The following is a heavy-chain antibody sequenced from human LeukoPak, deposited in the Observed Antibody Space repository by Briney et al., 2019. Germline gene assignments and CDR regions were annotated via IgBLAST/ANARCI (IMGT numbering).Heavy chain of an antibody. V-gene: IGHV3-23*01. J-gene: IGHJ4*02. D-gene: IGHD2-15*01. CDR1: GFTFSSYA. CDR2: ISGSGGNT. Sequence: GGSLRLSCAASGFTFSSYAMNWVRQAPGKGLEWVSSISGSGGNTYYTDSVKGRFTISRDNSKNTLYLQMNRLRAEDTAVYYCAPKVVGSTPFDYWGRGTLVTVSS. CDR3: APKVVGSTPFDY.